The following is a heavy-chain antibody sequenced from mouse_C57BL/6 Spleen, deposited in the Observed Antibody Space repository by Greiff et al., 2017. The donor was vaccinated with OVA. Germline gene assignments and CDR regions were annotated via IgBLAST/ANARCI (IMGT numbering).Heavy chain of an antibody. CDR1: GYTFTDYH. V-gene: IGHV1-22*01. CDR3: ARRGNYPYYFDY. CDR2: INPNNGGT. D-gene: IGHD2-1*01. J-gene: IGHJ2*01. Sequence: VQLQQSGPELVKPGASVKMSCKASGYTFTDYHIPCLTPRHVKSLSLIGYINPNNGGTSYNQKFKGKATLTVNKSSSTAYMELRSLTSEDSAVYYCARRGNYPYYFDYWGQGTTLTVSS.